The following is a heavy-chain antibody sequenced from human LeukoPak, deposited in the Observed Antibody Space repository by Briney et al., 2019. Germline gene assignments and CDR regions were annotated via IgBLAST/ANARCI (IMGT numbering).Heavy chain of an antibody. Sequence: AGGSLRLSCAASGFTFSNYAMSWVRQAPGKGLEWVSGIRSSGHNTYYEDSVKGRCTISRDNSRNTVYLQMSSLRAEDTALYFCGKDPNGDYVGAFDFWGPGTMVTVSS. D-gene: IGHD4-17*01. CDR3: GKDPNGDYVGAFDF. CDR1: GFTFSNYA. CDR2: IRSSGHNT. J-gene: IGHJ3*01. V-gene: IGHV3-23*01.